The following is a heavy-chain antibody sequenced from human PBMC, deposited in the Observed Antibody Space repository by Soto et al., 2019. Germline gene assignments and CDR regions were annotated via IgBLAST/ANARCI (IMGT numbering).Heavy chain of an antibody. Sequence: QVTLKESGPVLVKPTETLTLTCTVSGFSLSNARMGLSWIRQPPGKALEWLAHIFSNDEKSSSPSLKSRLTISXDXSXSQXGLTMTNMDPVDTATCYCARDGIGYCISTSCNNHYSYGMDVWGQGTTVTVSS. J-gene: IGHJ6*02. D-gene: IGHD2-2*01. CDR3: ARDGIGYCISTSCNNHYSYGMDV. CDR2: IFSNDEK. CDR1: GFSLSNARMG. V-gene: IGHV2-26*01.